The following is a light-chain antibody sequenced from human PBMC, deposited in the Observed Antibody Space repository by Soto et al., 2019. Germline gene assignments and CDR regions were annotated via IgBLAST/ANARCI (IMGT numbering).Light chain of an antibody. CDR2: AAS. Sequence: DIQLTQSPSFLSASVGDRVTITCRASQDISSYLAWYQQKPGKAPKLLIYAASTLQCGVPSRFSGSGSGTEFTLTISNLQPEDVATYSCQQVNSDPVTFGQGTKVEFK. V-gene: IGKV1-9*01. CDR3: QQVNSDPVT. J-gene: IGKJ1*01. CDR1: QDISSY.